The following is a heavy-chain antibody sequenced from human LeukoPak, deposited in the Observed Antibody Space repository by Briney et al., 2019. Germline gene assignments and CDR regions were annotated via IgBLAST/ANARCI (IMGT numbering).Heavy chain of an antibody. CDR3: AKKHTAAGPKSNWFDP. CDR2: ISSSGSTI. Sequence: QPGGSLRLSCAASGFTFSSYEMNWVRQAPGKGLEWVSYISSSGSTIYYADSVKGRFTISRDNAKNSLYLQTNSLRAEDTAVYYCAKKHTAAGPKSNWFDPWGQGTLVTVSS. CDR1: GFTFSSYE. V-gene: IGHV3-48*03. D-gene: IGHD6-13*01. J-gene: IGHJ5*02.